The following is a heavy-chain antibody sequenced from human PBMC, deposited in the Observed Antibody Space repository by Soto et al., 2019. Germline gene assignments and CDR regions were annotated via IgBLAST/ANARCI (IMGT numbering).Heavy chain of an antibody. CDR3: ASMYYYDTSGSGPL. Sequence: PXGTLWLTCAVYGGSVSGYYWSWIRQPPGKGLEWIGEINHSGSTNYNPSLKSRVTISVDTSKNQFSLELSSVTAADTAVHYCASMYYYDTSGSGPLWGQRTLVTVSS. D-gene: IGHD3-22*01. J-gene: IGHJ4*01. CDR1: GGSVSGYY. CDR2: INHSGST. V-gene: IGHV4-34*01.